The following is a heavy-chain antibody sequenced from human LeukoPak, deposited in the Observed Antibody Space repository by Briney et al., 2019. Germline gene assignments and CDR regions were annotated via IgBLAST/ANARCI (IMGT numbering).Heavy chain of an antibody. V-gene: IGHV1-18*01. J-gene: IGHJ4*02. CDR2: ISGYNGNT. CDR1: GYIFSNFG. CDR3: ARDTEYSSSFIDN. D-gene: IGHD6-6*01. Sequence: GASVKVSCKASGYIFSNFGVSWVRHAPGRGLEWMGWISGYNGNTKTAQNFLDRVSLTTDTSTGTAYMELRSLRSDDTAIHYCARDTEYSSSFIDNWGQGTLVTVSS.